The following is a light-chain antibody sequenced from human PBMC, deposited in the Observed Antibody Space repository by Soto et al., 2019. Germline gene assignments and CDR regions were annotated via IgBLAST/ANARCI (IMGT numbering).Light chain of an antibody. J-gene: IGLJ2*01. Sequence: QPVLTQPPSASGTPGQRVPLSCSGSSSNIGSNTVNWYQQFPGTAPKLLMYNNNQRPSGVPDRLSGSKSGTSASLAISGLQSEDEADYYCAAWDGSLKGVVFGGGTKLTVL. CDR1: SSNIGSNT. CDR2: NNN. CDR3: AAWDGSLKGVV. V-gene: IGLV1-44*01.